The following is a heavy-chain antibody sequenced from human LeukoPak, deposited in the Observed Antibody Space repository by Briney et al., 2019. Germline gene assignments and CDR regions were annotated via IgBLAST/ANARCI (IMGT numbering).Heavy chain of an antibody. CDR2: IYYSGST. CDR3: ARGQVYYDFWSGYWWWFDP. Sequence: SETLSLTCTVSGGSISSHYWSWIRRPPGKGLEWIGYIYYSGSTNYNPSLKSRVTISVDTSKNQFSLKLSSVTAAGTAVYYCARGQVYYDFWSGYWWWFDPWGQGTLVTVSS. V-gene: IGHV4-59*11. CDR1: GGSISSHY. D-gene: IGHD3-3*01. J-gene: IGHJ5*02.